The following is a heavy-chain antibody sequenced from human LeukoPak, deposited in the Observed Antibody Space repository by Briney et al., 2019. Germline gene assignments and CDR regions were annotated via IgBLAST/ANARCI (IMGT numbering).Heavy chain of an antibody. Sequence: GGSLRLSCAASGLTFSSYAMHWVRQAPGKGLEWVAVISYDGSNKYYADSVKGRFTIPRDNSKNTLYLQMNSLRAEDTAVYYCAREGDPGYWGQGTLVTVSS. CDR1: GLTFSSYA. CDR2: ISYDGSNK. V-gene: IGHV3-30-3*01. J-gene: IGHJ4*02. D-gene: IGHD3-10*01. CDR3: AREGDPGY.